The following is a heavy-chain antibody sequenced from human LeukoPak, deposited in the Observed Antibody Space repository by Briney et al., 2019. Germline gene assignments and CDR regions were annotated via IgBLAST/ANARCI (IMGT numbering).Heavy chain of an antibody. CDR1: GGTFSSYA. J-gene: IGHJ4*02. CDR2: IIPIFGTA. Sequence: GASVKVSCKASGGTFSSYAISWVRQAPGQGLEWMGGIIPIFGTANYAQKFQGRVTITADESTSTAYMELSSLRSEDTAVYYCARESGGGYCSGGSCYNDYWGQGTLVTVSS. V-gene: IGHV1-69*13. CDR3: ARESGGGYCSGGSCYNDY. D-gene: IGHD2-15*01.